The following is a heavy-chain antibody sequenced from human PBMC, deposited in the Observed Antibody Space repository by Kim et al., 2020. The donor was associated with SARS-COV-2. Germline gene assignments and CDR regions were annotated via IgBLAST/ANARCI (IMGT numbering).Heavy chain of an antibody. J-gene: IGHJ4*02. D-gene: IGHD2-21*02. V-gene: IGHV4-59*08. CDR3: ARYCGGDCYSPRGSFDY. CDR2: IYYSGST. CDR1: GGSISSYY. Sequence: SETLSLTCTVSGGSISSYYWSWIRQPPGKGLEWIGYIYYSGSTNYNPSLKSRVTISVDTSKNQFSLKLSSVTAADTAVYYRARYCGGDCYSPRGSFDYWGQGTLVTVSS.